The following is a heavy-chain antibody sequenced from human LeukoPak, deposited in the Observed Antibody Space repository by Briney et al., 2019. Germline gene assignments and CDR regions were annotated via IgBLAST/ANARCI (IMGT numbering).Heavy chain of an antibody. V-gene: IGHV4-34*01. D-gene: IGHD3-22*01. CDR3: ARCNYYDSSGMRY. CDR1: GGSFSGYY. Sequence: PSETLSLTCAVYGGSFSGYYWSWIRQPQGKGLEWIGEINHSGSTNYNPSLKSRVTISVDTSKNQFSLKLSSVTAADTAVYYCARCNYYDSSGMRYWGQGTLVTVSS. J-gene: IGHJ4*02. CDR2: INHSGST.